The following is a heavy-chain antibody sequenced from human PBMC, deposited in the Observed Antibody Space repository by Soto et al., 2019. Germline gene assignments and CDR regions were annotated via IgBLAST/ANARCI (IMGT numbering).Heavy chain of an antibody. CDR1: GYTFTTYY. D-gene: IGHD3-22*01. J-gene: IGHJ5*02. V-gene: IGHV1-46*03. Sequence: GASVKVSCKASGYTFTTYYMHWVRQAPGQGYEWMGIINPSGGSTTYAQKFQGRVTMTRDTSTSTVYMELSSLRSEDTAVYYCARVGRYYYDSSGYWFDPWGQGTLVTVSS. CDR2: INPSGGST. CDR3: ARVGRYYYDSSGYWFDP.